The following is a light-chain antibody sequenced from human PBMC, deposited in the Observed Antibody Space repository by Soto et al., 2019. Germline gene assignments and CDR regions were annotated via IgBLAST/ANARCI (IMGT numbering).Light chain of an antibody. V-gene: IGKV3-11*01. CDR1: QSVFTY. CDR3: QHRSNWPGT. Sequence: EIVLTQSPATLSLSPGERATLFCRASQSVFTYLAWYQQRPGQAPRLLIYDVSDRATGIPARLTGSGSGTDFTLTISSLEPEDVAIYYCQHRSNWPGTFGQGTKVDIK. J-gene: IGKJ1*01. CDR2: DVS.